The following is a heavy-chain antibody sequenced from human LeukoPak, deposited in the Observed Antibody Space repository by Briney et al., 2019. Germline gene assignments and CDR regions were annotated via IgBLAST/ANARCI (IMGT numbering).Heavy chain of an antibody. CDR2: INHSGST. D-gene: IGHD3-22*01. V-gene: IGHV4-34*01. CDR1: GGSFSGYY. Sequence: SETLSLTCAVYGGSFSGYYWSWIRQPPGKGLEWIGEINHSGSTNYNPSLKSRVTISVDTSKNQFSLKLSSVTAADTAVYYCARAPTGYYDSSGYYGLRERSYYFDYWGQGTLVTVSS. CDR3: ARAPTGYYDSSGYYGLRERSYYFDY. J-gene: IGHJ4*02.